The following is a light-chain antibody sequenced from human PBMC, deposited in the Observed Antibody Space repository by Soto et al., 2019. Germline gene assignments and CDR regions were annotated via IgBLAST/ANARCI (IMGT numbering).Light chain of an antibody. CDR1: QSISTY. Sequence: DIQMTQSPSSLSASVGDRVTITCRASQSISTYLNWYQQKVGKAPKLLIYAASSLQRGVPSRFSGSGSGTDFTLTISSLQPEDFXXYXXXXSYSTPRTFGQGTKLEIK. CDR2: AAS. V-gene: IGKV1-39*01. J-gene: IGKJ2*02. CDR3: XXSYSTPRT.